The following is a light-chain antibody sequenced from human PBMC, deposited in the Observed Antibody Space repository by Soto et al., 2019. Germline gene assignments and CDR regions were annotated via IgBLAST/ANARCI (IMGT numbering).Light chain of an antibody. J-gene: IGLJ3*02. CDR3: SSYTSSSTLV. CDR1: GSDVGGYNY. Sequence: QSVLTQPASVSGSPGQSITISCTGSGSDVGGYNYVSWYQQHPGKAPKLMIYEVSNRPSGVSDRFSGSKSANTASLTISELQAEDEADYYCSSYTSSSTLVFGGGTKLTVL. CDR2: EVS. V-gene: IGLV2-14*01.